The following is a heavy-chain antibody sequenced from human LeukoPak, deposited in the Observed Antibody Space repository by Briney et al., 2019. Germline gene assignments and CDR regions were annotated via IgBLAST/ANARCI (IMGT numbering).Heavy chain of an antibody. CDR3: ARDLHYYVAMDV. V-gene: IGHV3-23*01. CDR2: ISAGSRRT. Sequence: GRSLRLSCAASGFTFSSYAMSCVRQAPGNGLEWVSGISAGSRRTYHTDSVKGRFTISRDDSQNTLYLQMNSLRAEDTALYYCARDLHYYVAMDVWGQGTTVTVSS. J-gene: IGHJ6*02. CDR1: GFTFSSYA. D-gene: IGHD3-10*02.